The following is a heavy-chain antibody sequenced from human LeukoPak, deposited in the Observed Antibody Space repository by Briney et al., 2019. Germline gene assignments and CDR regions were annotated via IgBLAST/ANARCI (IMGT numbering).Heavy chain of an antibody. V-gene: IGHV4-59*01. J-gene: IGHJ4*02. Sequence: SETLSLTCTVSGGSISSYYWSWIRQPPGKGLEWIGHIYYSGTTNYNPSLKSRVTMSLDTSKKQFSLKLSSVTAADTAVYYCARGEPAFSSGWYTYFIDYWGQGTLVTVSS. CDR1: GGSISSYY. D-gene: IGHD6-19*01. CDR2: IYYSGTT. CDR3: ARGEPAFSSGWYTYFIDY.